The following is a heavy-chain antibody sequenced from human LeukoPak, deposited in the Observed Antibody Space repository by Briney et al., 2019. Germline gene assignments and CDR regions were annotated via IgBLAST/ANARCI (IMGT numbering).Heavy chain of an antibody. D-gene: IGHD3-9*01. CDR3: AARSRYDILTGSPH. J-gene: IGHJ4*02. CDR1: GGSISSSNW. V-gene: IGHV4-4*02. Sequence: PSETLSLTCAVSGGSISSSNWWSWVRQPPGKGLEWIGEIYHSGSTNYNPSLKSRVTISVDKSKNQFSLKLSSVSAADTAVYYCAARSRYDILTGSPHWGQGTLVTVSS. CDR2: IYHSGST.